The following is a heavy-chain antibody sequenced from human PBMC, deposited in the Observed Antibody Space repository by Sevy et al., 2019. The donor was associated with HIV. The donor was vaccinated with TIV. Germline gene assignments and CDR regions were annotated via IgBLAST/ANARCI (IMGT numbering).Heavy chain of an antibody. CDR3: ARPYCSGDDCYSELDY. CDR2: ISSGSGTI. CDR1: GFNFRNYS. V-gene: IGHV3-48*02. Sequence: ASVKVSCAASGFNFRNYSMTWVRLAPRKGLDWVSYISSGSGTIHYADSVKDRFTISRDNAKNSLFLQMNSLRDEDTAIYYCARPYCSGDDCYSELDYWGQGILVTVSS. D-gene: IGHD2-15*01. J-gene: IGHJ4*02.